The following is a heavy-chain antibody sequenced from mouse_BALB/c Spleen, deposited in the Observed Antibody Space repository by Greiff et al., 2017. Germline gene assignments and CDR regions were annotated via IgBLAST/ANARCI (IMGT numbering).Heavy chain of an antibody. Sequence: QVQLKESGPGLVAPSQSLSITCTVSGFSLTSYGVHWVRQPPGKGLEWLGVIWAGGSTNYNSALMSRLSISKDNSKSQVFLKMNSLQTDDTAMYYCARDRGIRGDFDVWGAGTTVTVSS. CDR2: IWAGGST. D-gene: IGHD2-4*01. J-gene: IGHJ1*01. V-gene: IGHV2-9*02. CDR3: ARDRGIRGDFDV. CDR1: GFSLTSYG.